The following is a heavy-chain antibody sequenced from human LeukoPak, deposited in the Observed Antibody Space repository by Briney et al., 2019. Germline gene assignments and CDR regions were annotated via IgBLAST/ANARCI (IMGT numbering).Heavy chain of an antibody. CDR1: GFTFSSYA. CDR2: ISGSGGST. CDR3: AKDLSGYRSPTCFDY. V-gene: IGHV3-23*01. J-gene: IGHJ4*02. D-gene: IGHD5-24*01. Sequence: AGGSLRLSCAASGFTFSSYAMSWVRQAPGKGLEWVSAISGSGGSTYYADSVKGRFTISRDNSKNTLYLQMNSLRAEDTAVYYCAKDLSGYRSPTCFDYWGQGTLVTVSS.